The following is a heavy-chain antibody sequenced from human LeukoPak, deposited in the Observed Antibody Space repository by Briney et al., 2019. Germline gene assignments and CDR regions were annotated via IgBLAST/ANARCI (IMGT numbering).Heavy chain of an antibody. Sequence: PSETLSLTCTVSGGSISSSSYYWGWIRQPPGKGLEWIGSIYYSGSTYYNPSLKSRVTISVDTSKNQFSLKLSSVTAADTAVYYCAIALPGIAVAFDYWGQGTLVTVSS. CDR2: IYYSGST. J-gene: IGHJ4*02. CDR1: GGSISSSSYY. D-gene: IGHD6-19*01. CDR3: AIALPGIAVAFDY. V-gene: IGHV4-39*01.